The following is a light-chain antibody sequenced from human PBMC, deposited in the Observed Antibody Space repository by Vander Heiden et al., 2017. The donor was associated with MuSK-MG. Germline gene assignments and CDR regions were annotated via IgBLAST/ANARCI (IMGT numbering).Light chain of an antibody. Sequence: EIVMTQSPATLSVSPGERATLSCRASQSVSSNLAWYQQKPGQAPRLLIYGVSTRATGIPARFSGSGYGTEFTLTISSRQSEDFAVYYCQQNNNWPPITFGQGTRMEIK. CDR2: GVS. CDR1: QSVSSN. CDR3: QQNNNWPPIT. V-gene: IGKV3-15*01. J-gene: IGKJ5*01.